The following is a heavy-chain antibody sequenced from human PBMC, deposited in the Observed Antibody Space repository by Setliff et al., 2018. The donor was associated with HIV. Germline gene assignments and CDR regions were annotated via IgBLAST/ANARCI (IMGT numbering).Heavy chain of an antibody. CDR1: GGSISSSSYY. Sequence: NPSETLSLTCIVSGGSISSSSYYWGWIRQPPGKGLEWIGTVYYSGSTYYNPSLKSRVTMSVDTSKNQFSLKLSSVTAADTAVYYCAREAYSSSWYINYMDVWGKGTTVTVSS. CDR3: AREAYSSSWYINYMDV. J-gene: IGHJ6*03. D-gene: IGHD6-13*01. CDR2: VYYSGST. V-gene: IGHV4-39*07.